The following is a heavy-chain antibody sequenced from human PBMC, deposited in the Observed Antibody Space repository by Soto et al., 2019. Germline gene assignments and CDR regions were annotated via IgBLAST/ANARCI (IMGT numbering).Heavy chain of an antibody. J-gene: IGHJ4*02. CDR3: ARVPLAYCGGDCHPLYDSSGSYFDY. V-gene: IGHV3-30-3*01. D-gene: IGHD2-21*02. Sequence: GGSLRLSCAASGFSFSSYAMHWVRQAPGKGLEWVAVISYDGSNKYYADSVKGRFTISRDNSKNTLYLQMNSLRAEDTAVYYCARVPLAYCGGDCHPLYDSSGSYFDYWGQGTLVTVSS. CDR2: ISYDGSNK. CDR1: GFSFSSYA.